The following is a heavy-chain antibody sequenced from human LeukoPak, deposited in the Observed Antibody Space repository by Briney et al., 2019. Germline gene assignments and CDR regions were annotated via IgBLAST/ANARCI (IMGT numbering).Heavy chain of an antibody. D-gene: IGHD3-22*01. CDR2: MNPNSGNT. CDR1: GYTFTSYG. V-gene: IGHV1-8*01. Sequence: GASVKVSCKASGYTFTSYGINWVRQATGQGLEWMGWMNPNSGNTGYAQKFQGRVTMTRNTSISTAYMELSSLRSEDTAVYYCARVEYYYDSSGYYHYYYGMDVWGQGTTVTVSS. CDR3: ARVEYYYDSSGYYHYYYGMDV. J-gene: IGHJ6*02.